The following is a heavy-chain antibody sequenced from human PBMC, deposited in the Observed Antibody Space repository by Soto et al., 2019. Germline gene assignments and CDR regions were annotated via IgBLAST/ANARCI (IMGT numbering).Heavy chain of an antibody. CDR1: GFTFSSYG. J-gene: IGHJ6*01. CDR3: AKDAEYYDILTGYYRSHYYFGMDV. D-gene: IGHD3-9*01. CDR2: ISYDGSNK. V-gene: IGHV3-30*18. Sequence: GGSLRLSCAASGFTFSSYGMHWVRQAPGKGLEWVAVISYDGSNKYYADSVKGRFTISRDNSNNTLYLQMNSLRAEDTAVYYCAKDAEYYDILTGYYRSHYYFGMDVWGQETTVTVSS.